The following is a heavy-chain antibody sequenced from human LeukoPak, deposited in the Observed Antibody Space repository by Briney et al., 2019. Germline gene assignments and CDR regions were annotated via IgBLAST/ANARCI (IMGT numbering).Heavy chain of an antibody. D-gene: IGHD2-15*01. CDR3: ARDRDRVGYCSGGSCYSGEGWFDP. V-gene: IGHV1-69*06. CDR2: IIPIFGTA. Sequence: GASVKVSCKASGGTFSSYAISWVRQAPGQGLEWMGGIIPIFGTANYAQKFQGRVTITADKSTSTAYMELSSLRSEDTAVYYCARDRDRVGYCSGGSCYSGEGWFDPWGQGTLVTVSS. J-gene: IGHJ5*02. CDR1: GGTFSSYA.